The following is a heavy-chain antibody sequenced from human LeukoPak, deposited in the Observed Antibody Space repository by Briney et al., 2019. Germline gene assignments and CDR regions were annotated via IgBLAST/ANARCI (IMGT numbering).Heavy chain of an antibody. CDR2: IIPIFGTA. J-gene: IGHJ6*03. CDR1: GGTFSSYA. Sequence: ASVKVSCKASGGTFSSYAISWVRQAPGKGLEWMGGIIPIFGTANYAQKFQGRVTITTDESASTAYMELSSLRSEDTAVYYCARVREDIVVVPAAIRPDPYYYYYMDVWGKGTTVTVSS. D-gene: IGHD2-2*02. V-gene: IGHV1-69*05. CDR3: ARVREDIVVVPAAIRPDPYYYYYMDV.